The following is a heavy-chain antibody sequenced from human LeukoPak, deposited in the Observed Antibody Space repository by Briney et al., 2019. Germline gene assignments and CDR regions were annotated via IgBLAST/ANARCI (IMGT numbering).Heavy chain of an antibody. V-gene: IGHV4-34*01. CDR3: ARINTYSDFRSGQAGGYMGV. Sequence: PSETLSLTCAVYGGSFSGFYWSWIRQSPGKGLEWIGEIKHSGSTNYNPSPKSRVTISVDTSKNQFSLKLRSLTAAGTAVYYCARINTYSDFRSGQAGGYMGVWGKGTTVTVSS. D-gene: IGHD3-3*01. J-gene: IGHJ6*03. CDR2: IKHSGST. CDR1: GGSFSGFY.